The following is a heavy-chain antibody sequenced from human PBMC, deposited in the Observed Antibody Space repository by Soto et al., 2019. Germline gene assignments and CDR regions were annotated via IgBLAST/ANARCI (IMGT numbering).Heavy chain of an antibody. CDR3: ARADLLRALDY. CDR2: ISSSGSTI. D-gene: IGHD3-10*01. CDR1: GFTFSSYE. Sequence: EVQLVESGGGLVQPGGSLRLSCAASGFTFSSYEMNWVRQAPGKGLEWVSYISSSGSTIYYADSVKGRFTIPRDNAKNSLYLQMNSLRAEDTAVYYCARADLLRALDYWGQGTLVTVSS. J-gene: IGHJ4*02. V-gene: IGHV3-48*03.